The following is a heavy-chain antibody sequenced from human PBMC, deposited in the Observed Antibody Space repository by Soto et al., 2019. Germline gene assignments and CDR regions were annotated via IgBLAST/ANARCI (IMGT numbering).Heavy chain of an antibody. D-gene: IGHD3-16*01. CDR1: GFSFRTYA. J-gene: IGHJ4*02. CDR3: ARVIGGIRSGYCDY. V-gene: IGHV3-30-3*01. CDR2: ISYDGTDK. Sequence: QVRLVESGGGVVQPGRSLRLSCAGSGFSFRTYAMHWVRQAPGKGLERVAVISYDGTDKYYADSLKGRFTISRDNSKNTLYLQMNSLKTEDMAVYYCARVIGGIRSGYCDYWGQGTPVTVSS.